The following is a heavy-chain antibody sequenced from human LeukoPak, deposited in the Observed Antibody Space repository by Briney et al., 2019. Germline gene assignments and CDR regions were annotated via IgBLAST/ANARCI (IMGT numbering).Heavy chain of an antibody. D-gene: IGHD2-21*01. CDR2: IYTSGST. J-gene: IGHJ4*02. CDR1: GGSISSGSYY. V-gene: IGHV4-61*02. CDR3: AMEGLPGGGGILWPSTRIFDY. Sequence: PSETLSLTCTVSGGSISSGSYYWSWIRQPAGKGLEWIGRIYTSGSTNYNPSLKSRVTMSVDTSKNQFSLKLSSVTAADTAVYYCAMEGLPGGGGILWPSTRIFDYWGQGTLVTVSS.